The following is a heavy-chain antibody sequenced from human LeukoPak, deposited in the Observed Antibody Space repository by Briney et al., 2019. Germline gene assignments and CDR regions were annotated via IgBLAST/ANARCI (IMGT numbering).Heavy chain of an antibody. D-gene: IGHD3-22*01. CDR2: ISAYNGNT. Sequence: GASVKVSCKASGYTFTSYGISWVRQAPGQGLEWMGWISAYNGNTNYAQKLQGRVTMTTDTSTSTAYMELRSLRSDDTAVYYCAREMWTDGYMYYFDYWGQGTLVTVSS. J-gene: IGHJ4*02. CDR3: AREMWTDGYMYYFDY. V-gene: IGHV1-18*01. CDR1: GYTFTSYG.